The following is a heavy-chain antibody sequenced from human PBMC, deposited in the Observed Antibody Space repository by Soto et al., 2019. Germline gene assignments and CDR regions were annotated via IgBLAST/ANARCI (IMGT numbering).Heavy chain of an antibody. Sequence: QVQLQESGPGLVKPSETLSLTCTVSGGSISSYYWSWIRQPAGKGLEWIGRIYTSGSTNYNPSLKSRVTMSVDTSKNQFSLKLSSVTAADTAVYYCARSPAGYSYGSYYFDYWGQGTLVTVSS. D-gene: IGHD5-18*01. CDR3: ARSPAGYSYGSYYFDY. V-gene: IGHV4-4*07. CDR2: IYTSGST. J-gene: IGHJ4*02. CDR1: GGSISSYY.